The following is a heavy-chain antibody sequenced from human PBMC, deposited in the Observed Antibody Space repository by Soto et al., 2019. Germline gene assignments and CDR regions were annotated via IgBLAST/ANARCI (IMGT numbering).Heavy chain of an antibody. CDR2: ISGSGAAT. CDR3: AKVYSHAFDHYALDL. V-gene: IGHV3-23*01. J-gene: IGHJ3*01. CDR1: EFTFDSFA. Sequence: EAQLLESGGGLVKPGGSLRLSCAASEFTFDSFAMTWVRQAPGKGLQWVSSISGSGAATYYVDSVKGRFTISRDNSKNTLYLQMNSLRADDTAIYYCAKVYSHAFDHYALDLWGQGTMVTVSS. D-gene: IGHD3-16*01.